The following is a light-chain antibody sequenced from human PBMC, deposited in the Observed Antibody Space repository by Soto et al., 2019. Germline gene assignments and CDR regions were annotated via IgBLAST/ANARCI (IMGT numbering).Light chain of an antibody. CDR2: EVV. V-gene: IGLV2-8*01. CDR3: KSYAGSNTLV. J-gene: IGLJ1*01. Sequence: QSALTQPPSASGSPGQSVTISCTGTKSDFGVYDFVSWYQHHPGKAPRLIIYEVVQRPSGVPDRFSGSKSGNTASLTVSGLQAEDEADYYCKSYAGSNTLVFGSGTKLTVL. CDR1: KSDFGVYDF.